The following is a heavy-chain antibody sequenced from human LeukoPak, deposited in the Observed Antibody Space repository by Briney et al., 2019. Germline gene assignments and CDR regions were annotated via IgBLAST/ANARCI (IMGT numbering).Heavy chain of an antibody. Sequence: GGSLRLSCAASGFTFSSYAMSWVRQAPRKGLEWVSGIGGSGDITYYADSVKGRFTFSRDNSKDTLYLQMNSLRAEDTAIYYCARQGVPAAYDYWGQGTLVTVSS. J-gene: IGHJ4*02. CDR2: IGGSGDIT. CDR1: GFTFSSYA. CDR3: ARQGVPAAYDY. D-gene: IGHD2-2*01. V-gene: IGHV3-23*01.